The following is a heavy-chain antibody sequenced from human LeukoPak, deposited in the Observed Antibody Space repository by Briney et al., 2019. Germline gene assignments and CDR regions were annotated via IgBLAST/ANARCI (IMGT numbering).Heavy chain of an antibody. CDR1: GFTFSSYT. CDR2: ITTSDGNT. CDR3: AKHGGLWVSAHWGDS. J-gene: IGHJ4*02. Sequence: HPGGSLRLSCAASGFTFSSYTMSWVRQAPGKGLEWVSTITTSDGNTYYADSVKGRFTVSRDNSKNTLFLQMNSLRAEDTAVYYCAKHGGLWVSAHWGDSWGRGTLVTVSS. V-gene: IGHV3-23*01. D-gene: IGHD7-27*01.